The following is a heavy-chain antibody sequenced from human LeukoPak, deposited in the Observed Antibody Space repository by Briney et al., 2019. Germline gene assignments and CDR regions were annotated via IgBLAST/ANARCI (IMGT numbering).Heavy chain of an antibody. Sequence: SETLSLTCGVSGTSFTSYYGSWIRQTPGKGLEWIGEVNHSGYTNMNPSLKSRVTISVDTSKNQFSLMMPSVTAADTAVYFCARMTTGHDYWGQGTLVTVSS. V-gene: IGHV4-34*01. CDR3: ARMTTGHDY. CDR2: VNHSGYT. D-gene: IGHD4-17*01. CDR1: GTSFTSYY. J-gene: IGHJ4*02.